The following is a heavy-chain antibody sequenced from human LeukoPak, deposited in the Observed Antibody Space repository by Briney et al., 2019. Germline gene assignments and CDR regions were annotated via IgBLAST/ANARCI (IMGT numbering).Heavy chain of an antibody. Sequence: PGGSLRLSCAASGFTFSSYSMNWVRQAPGKGLEWVSSISSSSSYIYYADSVKGRFTISRDNAKNSLYLQMNSLRAEDTAEYYCARVPALGYCSGGSCSVSWGQGTLVTVSS. J-gene: IGHJ5*02. CDR1: GFTFSSYS. V-gene: IGHV3-21*01. CDR3: ARVPALGYCSGGSCSVS. D-gene: IGHD2-15*01. CDR2: ISSSSSYI.